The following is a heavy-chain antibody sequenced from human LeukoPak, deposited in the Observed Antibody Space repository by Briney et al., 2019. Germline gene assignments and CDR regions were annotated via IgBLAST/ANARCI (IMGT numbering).Heavy chain of an antibody. V-gene: IGHV1-2*02. Sequence: ASVKVSCKASGYTFTGYYMHWVRQAPGQGLEWMGWINPNSGDTNYAQKFQGRVTMTRDTSISTAYMELSRLRSADTAVYYCARSRPYIVVVSGAVFSGFGYWGQGTLVTVSS. J-gene: IGHJ4*02. CDR1: GYTFTGYY. CDR3: ARSRPYIVVVSGAVFSGFGY. CDR2: INPNSGDT. D-gene: IGHD2-2*01.